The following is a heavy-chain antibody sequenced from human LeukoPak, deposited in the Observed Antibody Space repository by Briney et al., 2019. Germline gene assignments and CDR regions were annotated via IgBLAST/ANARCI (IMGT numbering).Heavy chain of an antibody. D-gene: IGHD5-18*01. J-gene: IGHJ3*02. CDR1: GGSISSSSYY. CDR2: IYYSGST. CDR3: AREVGGYSYGYSVAFDI. Sequence: SETLSLTCTVSGGSISSSSYYWGWIRQPPGKGLEWIGSIYYSGSTYYNPSLKSRVTISVDTSKNQFSLKLSSVTAADTAVYYCAREVGGYSYGYSVAFDIWGQGTMVTVSS. V-gene: IGHV4-39*07.